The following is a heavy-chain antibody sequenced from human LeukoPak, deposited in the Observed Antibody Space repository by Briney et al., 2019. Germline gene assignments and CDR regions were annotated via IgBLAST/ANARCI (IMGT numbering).Heavy chain of an antibody. J-gene: IGHJ4*01. CDR1: GFTISGYW. Sequence: GGSLRLSCAASGFTISGYWMHWVRQAPGKGLVWVSRISGDGSITAYADSVKGRFTNSRDNAKNTLYLQMNRLRAEDMAVYYCARERAGNYYNHNDYWGQGTLVTVSS. V-gene: IGHV3-74*01. CDR3: ARERAGNYYNHNDY. D-gene: IGHD3-10*01. CDR2: ISGDGSIT.